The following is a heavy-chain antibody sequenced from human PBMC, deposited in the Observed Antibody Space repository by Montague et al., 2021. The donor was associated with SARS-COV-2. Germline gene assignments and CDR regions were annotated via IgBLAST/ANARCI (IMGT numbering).Heavy chain of an antibody. CDR1: RGSFSNYY. CDR2: INQGGAP. V-gene: IGHV4-34*01. D-gene: IGHD3-9*01. Sequence: SETLSLTCAVSRGSFSNYYWTWIRQSPGKGLEWIGEINQGGAPNXTPSLKSRVTISLDTSKKQVSLKLNSVTVADTAVFFCARGRPVQGSFRHFDSISSGALDIWAQGSLVIVPS. J-gene: IGHJ3*02. CDR3: ARGRPVQGSFRHFDSISSGALDI.